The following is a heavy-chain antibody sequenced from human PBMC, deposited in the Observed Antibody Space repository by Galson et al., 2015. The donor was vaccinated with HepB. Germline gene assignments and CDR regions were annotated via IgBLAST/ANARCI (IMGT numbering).Heavy chain of an antibody. J-gene: IGHJ4*02. D-gene: IGHD1-20*01. CDR1: GFTFSNHW. CDR3: ARVISGTLDS. Sequence: SLRLSCAASGFTFSNHWMHWVRQAPGKGLVWVSRINTDGSITSYADSVKGRFTISRDNAKNTLYLQMNSLRAEDTAVYYCARVISGTLDSWGQGTLVTVSS. V-gene: IGHV3-74*01. CDR2: INTDGSIT.